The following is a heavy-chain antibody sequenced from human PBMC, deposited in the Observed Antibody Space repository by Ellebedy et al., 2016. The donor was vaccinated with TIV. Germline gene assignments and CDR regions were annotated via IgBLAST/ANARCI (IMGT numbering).Heavy chain of an antibody. CDR3: AKALSAYDYYVLDF. CDR1: GYTFAGYY. J-gene: IGHJ4*02. Sequence: AASVKVSCKTSGYTFAGYYIHWVRQAPGQGPEWMGWINPNTGATKYAQEFQGRVTMTRATSISTTYTELSSLRSDDAAVYYCAKALSAYDYYVLDFWGQGTLLTVSS. D-gene: IGHD3-10*02. V-gene: IGHV1-2*02. CDR2: INPNTGAT.